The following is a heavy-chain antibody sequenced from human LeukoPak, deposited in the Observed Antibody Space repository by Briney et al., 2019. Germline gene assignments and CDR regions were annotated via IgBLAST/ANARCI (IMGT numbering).Heavy chain of an antibody. CDR3: AKDPRGDGYNLDYFDY. Sequence: GGSLRLSCAASGFTFSSYAMSWVRQTPGKGLEWVSAISGSGGSTYYADSVKGRFTISRDNSKNTLYLQMNSLRAEDTAVYYCAKDPRGDGYNLDYFDYWGQGTLVTVSS. V-gene: IGHV3-23*01. CDR1: GFTFSSYA. J-gene: IGHJ4*02. D-gene: IGHD5-24*01. CDR2: ISGSGGST.